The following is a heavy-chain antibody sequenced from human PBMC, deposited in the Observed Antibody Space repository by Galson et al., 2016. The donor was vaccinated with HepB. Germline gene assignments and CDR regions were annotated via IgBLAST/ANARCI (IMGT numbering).Heavy chain of an antibody. Sequence: SVKVSCKASGYTFTGYHMHWVRQAPGQGLEWMGWINPNTGGTSYAEKFQGRVTMTRDTSISTAYMELSRLRSDDTAVYYCARVLRFFPMDVWGKGTTVTVSS. CDR1: GYTFTGYH. CDR3: ARVLRFFPMDV. V-gene: IGHV1-2*02. D-gene: IGHD3-3*01. CDR2: INPNTGGT. J-gene: IGHJ6*04.